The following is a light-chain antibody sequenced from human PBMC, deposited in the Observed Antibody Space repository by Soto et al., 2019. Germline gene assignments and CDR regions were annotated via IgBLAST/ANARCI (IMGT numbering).Light chain of an antibody. Sequence: EIVLTQSPGTLSLSPGERATLSCRASQSVSSSYLAWYQQKPGQAPRLLIYGASSRATGIPDRFSGSGSGTDFTLTISRLEAEDFAVYYCQQYGISPGTFGKGTKVEIK. V-gene: IGKV3-20*01. CDR1: QSVSSSY. CDR2: GAS. J-gene: IGKJ1*01. CDR3: QQYGISPGT.